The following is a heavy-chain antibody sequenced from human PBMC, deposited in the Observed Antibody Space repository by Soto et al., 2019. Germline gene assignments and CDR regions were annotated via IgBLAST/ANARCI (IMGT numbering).Heavy chain of an antibody. J-gene: IGHJ6*02. V-gene: IGHV1-18*01. CDR3: ARVMTLNKQVLGGSYYCMEV. Sequence: QVQLVQSGAEVKKPGASVKVSCKASGYTFTSYGINWVRQAPGQGLEWMGWISAYNGNTNYAQKLQGRVTMTTDTSTSTAYMELRSLRADDTAVYYCARVMTLNKQVLGGSYYCMEVWGQGSTVTVSS. CDR1: GYTFTSYG. CDR2: ISAYNGNT. D-gene: IGHD3-16*01.